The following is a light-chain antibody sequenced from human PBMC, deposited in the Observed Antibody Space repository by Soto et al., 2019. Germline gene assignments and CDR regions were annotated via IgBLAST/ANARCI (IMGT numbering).Light chain of an antibody. V-gene: IGKV3-15*01. J-gene: IGKJ1*01. CDR2: GAS. CDR3: QQYNSYPWT. CDR1: QSVGTY. Sequence: EIVMTQSPATLSVSPGERATLSCRASQSVGTYLAWYQQKPGQAPRLLIYGASTRAAGISPRFSGGGSGTEFTLTISSLQSEDFATYYCQQYNSYPWTFGQGTKVEIE.